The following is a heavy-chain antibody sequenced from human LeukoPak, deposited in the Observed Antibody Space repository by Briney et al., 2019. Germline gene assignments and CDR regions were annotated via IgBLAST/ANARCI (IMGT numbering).Heavy chain of an antibody. D-gene: IGHD2-2*01. V-gene: IGHV3-23*01. CDR1: GFTFSSYA. CDR2: ISGSGGST. Sequence: PGGSLRLSCAASGFTFSSYAMSWVRQAPGKGLEWVSAISGSGGSTYYADSVKGRFTISRDNSKNTLYLQMNSLRAEDTAVYCCAKDIVVVPAARGGWFDPWGQGTLVTVSS. J-gene: IGHJ5*02. CDR3: AKDIVVVPAARGGWFDP.